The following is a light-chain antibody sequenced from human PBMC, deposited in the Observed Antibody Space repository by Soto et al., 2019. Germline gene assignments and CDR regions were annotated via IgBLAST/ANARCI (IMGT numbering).Light chain of an antibody. CDR1: SSDVGGGYNY. CDR3: SSYTSSRPL. V-gene: IGLV2-14*01. J-gene: IGLJ2*01. CDR2: DVS. Sequence: QSALTQPASVSGSPGQSITISCTGTSSDVGGGYNYVSWYQQHPGKAPKLMIYDVSNRPSGVSNRFSGSKSGNTASLTISGLQAEDEADYYCSSYTSSRPLFGGGTQLTVL.